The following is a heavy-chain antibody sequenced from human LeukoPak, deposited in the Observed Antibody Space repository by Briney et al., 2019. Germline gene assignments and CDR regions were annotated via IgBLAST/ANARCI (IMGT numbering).Heavy chain of an antibody. D-gene: IGHD3-3*01. V-gene: IGHV1-2*02. CDR1: GYTFTGYY. Sequence: GPSVKVSCKASGYTFTGYYMHWVRQAPGQGLKWMGWINPNSGGTNYAQKFQGRVTMTRDTSISTAYMELSRLRSDDTAVYYCARGPPLTIFGVVSPYWGQGTLVTVSS. J-gene: IGHJ4*02. CDR3: ARGPPLTIFGVVSPY. CDR2: INPNSGGT.